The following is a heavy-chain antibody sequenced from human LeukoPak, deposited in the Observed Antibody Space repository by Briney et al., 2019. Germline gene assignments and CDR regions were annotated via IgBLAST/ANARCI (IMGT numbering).Heavy chain of an antibody. V-gene: IGHV4-4*07. J-gene: IGHJ4*02. Sequence: SETLSLTCTVSGGSISSYYWSWIRQPAGKGLEWIGRIYTSGSTNYNPSLKSRVTMSVDTSKNQFSLKLSSVTAADTAVYYCARATYYDILTGYYNGYYFDYWGQGTLVTVSS. CDR2: IYTSGST. CDR1: GGSISSYY. D-gene: IGHD3-9*01. CDR3: ARATYYDILTGYYNGYYFDY.